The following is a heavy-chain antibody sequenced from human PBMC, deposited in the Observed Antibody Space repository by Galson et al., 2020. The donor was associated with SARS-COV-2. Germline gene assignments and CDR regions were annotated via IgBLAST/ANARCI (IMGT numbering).Heavy chain of an antibody. CDR2: IYYSGST. CDR1: GGSISSSSYY. J-gene: IGHJ6*03. Sequence: SQTLSLTCTVSGGSISSSSYYWGWIRQPPGKGLEWIGSIYYSGSTYYNPSLKSRVTISVDTSKNQFSLKLSSVTAADTAVYYCARTRGARDIVVVPAGMYWAPRENDYMDVWGKGTTVTISS. CDR3: ARTRGARDIVVVPAGMYWAPRENDYMDV. V-gene: IGHV4-39*01. D-gene: IGHD2-2*01.